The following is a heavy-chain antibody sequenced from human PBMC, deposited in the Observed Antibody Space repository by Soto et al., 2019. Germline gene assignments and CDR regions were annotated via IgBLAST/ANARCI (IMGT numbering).Heavy chain of an antibody. V-gene: IGHV3-23*01. CDR1: GFTFSSYA. CDR2: ISGSGGRT. D-gene: IGHD3-3*01. Sequence: QPGGSLRLSCAASGFTFSSYAMSWVRQAPGKGLEWVSAISGSGGRTYYADSVKGRFTISRDNSKNTLYIQMNSLRAEETAVYYCAKERRGFGVDYYMDVWGKGTTVTVSS. J-gene: IGHJ6*03. CDR3: AKERRGFGVDYYMDV.